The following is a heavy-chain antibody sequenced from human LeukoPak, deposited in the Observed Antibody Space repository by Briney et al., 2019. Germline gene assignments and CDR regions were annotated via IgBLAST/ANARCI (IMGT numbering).Heavy chain of an antibody. V-gene: IGHV3-23*01. CDR1: GFTFSSYG. CDR3: AKDGLSYCSGARCYWGHIDY. J-gene: IGHJ4*02. CDR2: ISGSGGST. Sequence: GGTLRLSCLAAGFTFSSYGMSWVRQAPGKGLEWVPAISGSGGSTYYGDSVKGRFTISRDNSKNTLYLQMNSPRAEDTAVYYCAKDGLSYCSGARCYWGHIDYWGQGTLVTVSS. D-gene: IGHD2-15*01.